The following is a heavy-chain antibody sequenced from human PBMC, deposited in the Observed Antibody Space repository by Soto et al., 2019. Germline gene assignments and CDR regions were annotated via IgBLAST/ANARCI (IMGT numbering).Heavy chain of an antibody. CDR2: IYSGGST. CDR3: ARDRVESGYPEYFQH. CDR1: GFTVSSNY. V-gene: IGHV3-53*01. J-gene: IGHJ1*01. D-gene: IGHD3-22*01. Sequence: GGSLRLSCAASGFTVSSNYRSWVRQAPGKGLEWVSVIYSGGSTYYADSVKGRFTISRDNSKNTLYLQMNSLRAEDTAVYYCARDRVESGYPEYFQHWGQGTLVTGLL.